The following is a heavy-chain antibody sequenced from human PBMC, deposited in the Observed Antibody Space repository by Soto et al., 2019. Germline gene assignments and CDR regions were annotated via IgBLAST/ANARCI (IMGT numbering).Heavy chain of an antibody. J-gene: IGHJ4*02. CDR3: ARESPIRYCSGGSCYSYYFDY. D-gene: IGHD2-15*01. Sequence: QVQLQESGPGLVKPSQTLSLTCTVSGGSISSGGYYWSWIRQHPGKGLEWIGYIYYSGSTYYNPSLKSRVTISVDTSKNQFSLKLSSVTAADTAVYYCARESPIRYCSGGSCYSYYFDYRGQGTLVTVSS. CDR2: IYYSGST. CDR1: GGSISSGGYY. V-gene: IGHV4-31*03.